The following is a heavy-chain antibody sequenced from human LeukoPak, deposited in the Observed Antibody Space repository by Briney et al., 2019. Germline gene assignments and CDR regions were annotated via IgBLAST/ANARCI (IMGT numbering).Heavy chain of an antibody. J-gene: IGHJ4*02. V-gene: IGHV1-18*01. CDR3: ARKVVAATAYFDY. CDR2: ISAYNGNT. Sequence: ASVKVSCKASGYTFTSYGITWVRQAPGQGLEWMGWISAYNGNTNYAQKLQGRVTMTRDTSTSTVYMELSSLRSEDTAVYYCARKVVAATAYFDYWGQGTLVTVSS. CDR1: GYTFTSYG. D-gene: IGHD2-15*01.